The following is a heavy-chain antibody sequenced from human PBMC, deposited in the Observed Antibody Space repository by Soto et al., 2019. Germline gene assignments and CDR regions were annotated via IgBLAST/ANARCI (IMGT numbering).Heavy chain of an antibody. D-gene: IGHD3-22*01. Sequence: GESLKISCKRSGYSFAGYWITWVRQKPGTGLEWMGRIDPSDSQTYYSPSFRGHVTISVTKSITTAFLQWSSLRASDTAMYYCARQIYDSDTGPNFQYYFDSWGQGTPVTVSS. V-gene: IGHV5-10-1*01. CDR2: IDPSDSQT. J-gene: IGHJ4*02. CDR1: GYSFAGYW. CDR3: ARQIYDSDTGPNFQYYFDS.